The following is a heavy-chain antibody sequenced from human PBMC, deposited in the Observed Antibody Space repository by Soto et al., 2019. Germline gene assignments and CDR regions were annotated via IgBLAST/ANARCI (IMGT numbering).Heavy chain of an antibody. CDR3: ARLNRLRNDAFDI. CDR1: GGSISSDYYS. V-gene: IGHV4-30-2*01. J-gene: IGHJ3*02. D-gene: IGHD3-16*01. CDR2: IYHGGST. Sequence: QVQLQESGSGLVKPSETLSLTCAVSGGSISSDYYSWSWIRQPPGKDLEGIGYIYHGGSTYYNPPLRSRVTLSVDTSKNHFSLRLASVTAADTAVYSCARLNRLRNDAFDIWGQGTLVTVSS.